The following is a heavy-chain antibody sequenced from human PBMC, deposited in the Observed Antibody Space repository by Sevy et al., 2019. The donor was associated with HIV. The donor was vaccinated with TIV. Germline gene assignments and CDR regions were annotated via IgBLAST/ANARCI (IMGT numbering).Heavy chain of an antibody. D-gene: IGHD2-15*01. V-gene: IGHV4-30-4*01. Sequence: SETLSLTCTVSGGSISSGDYYWSWIRQPPGKGLEWIGYLYYSGNTNYHPSLKSRVTISLDTFKNQFSLKLSSVTAADTAVYYCVRLYCSGGSCYPIYYFDYWGQGTLVTVSS. CDR2: LYYSGNT. J-gene: IGHJ4*02. CDR3: VRLYCSGGSCYPIYYFDY. CDR1: GGSISSGDYY.